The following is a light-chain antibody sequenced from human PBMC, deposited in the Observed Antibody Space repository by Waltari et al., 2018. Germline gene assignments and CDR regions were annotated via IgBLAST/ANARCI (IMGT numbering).Light chain of an antibody. J-gene: IGLJ3*02. CDR3: SSYTSSSTLV. CDR2: DVS. CDR1: SSDVGRYNY. V-gene: IGLV2-14*03. Sequence: QSALTQPASVSGSPGQSITIPCTGASSDVGRYNYVSCYQQYPGTSPKLIIYDVSNRPSGVSNRFSGSKSGNTASLTISGLQAEDEADYYCSSYTSSSTLVFGGGTKLTVL.